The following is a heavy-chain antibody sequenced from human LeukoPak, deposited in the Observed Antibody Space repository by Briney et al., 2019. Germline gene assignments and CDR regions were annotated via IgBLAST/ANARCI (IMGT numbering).Heavy chain of an antibody. V-gene: IGHV3-20*04. CDR1: GFTFDDYG. D-gene: IGHD3-10*01. Sequence: GGSLRLSCAASGFTFDDYGMSWVRQAPGKGLEWVSGINWNGGSTGYADSVKGRFTISRDNSKNTLYLQMNSLRAEDTAVYYCAKDLRLSGSYGFPPFDYWGQGTLVTVSS. J-gene: IGHJ4*02. CDR2: INWNGGST. CDR3: AKDLRLSGSYGFPPFDY.